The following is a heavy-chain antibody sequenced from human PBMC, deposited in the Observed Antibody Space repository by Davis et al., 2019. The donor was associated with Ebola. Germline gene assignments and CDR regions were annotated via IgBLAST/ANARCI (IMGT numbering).Heavy chain of an antibody. CDR2: IRSKANSYAT. CDR3: TSSYASSSGDY. Sequence: GGSLRLFCAASGFTFSGSAMHWVRQASGTGLEWVGRIRSKANSYATAYAASVKGRFTISRDDSKNTAYLQMNSLKTEDTAVYYCTSSYASSSGDYWGQGTLVTVSS. V-gene: IGHV3-73*01. D-gene: IGHD6-6*01. J-gene: IGHJ4*02. CDR1: GFTFSGSA.